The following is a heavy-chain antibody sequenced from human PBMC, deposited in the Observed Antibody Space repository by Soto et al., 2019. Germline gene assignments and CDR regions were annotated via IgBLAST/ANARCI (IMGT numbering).Heavy chain of an antibody. D-gene: IGHD6-13*01. V-gene: IGHV1-69*02. J-gene: IGHJ2*01. CDR1: GGTFSSYT. Sequence: QVQLVQSGAEVKKPGSSVKVSCKASGGTFSSYTISWVRQAPGQGREWMGRIIPILGIANYAQKFQGRVTITADKSTSTAYMELSSLRSEDTAVYYCARAPYSSSWYGSWYFDLWGRGTLVTVSS. CDR2: IIPILGIA. CDR3: ARAPYSSSWYGSWYFDL.